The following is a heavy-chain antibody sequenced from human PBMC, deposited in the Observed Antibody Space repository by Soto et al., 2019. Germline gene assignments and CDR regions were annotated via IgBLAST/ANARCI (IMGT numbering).Heavy chain of an antibody. J-gene: IGHJ4*02. D-gene: IGHD5-12*01. CDR3: AGESARWLLSFFDY. Sequence: GGSLRLSCEVSGFNFSGHWMSWVRQAPGKGLEWVATIKQDGIEKYYVDSVKGRFTISRDNTKNSLYLQMSSLRADETAVYYCAGESARWLLSFFDYWGQGTVVTVSS. CDR1: GFNFSGHW. CDR2: IKQDGIEK. V-gene: IGHV3-7*01.